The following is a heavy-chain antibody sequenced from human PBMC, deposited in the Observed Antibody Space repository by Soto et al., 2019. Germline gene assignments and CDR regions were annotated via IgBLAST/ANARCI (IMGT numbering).Heavy chain of an antibody. J-gene: IGHJ5*02. CDR3: ARHQSHSSSYVDP. Sequence: QLQLQESGPGLVKPSETLSLTCTVSAGSISSSSYYWGWIRQPPGKGLEWTGSIYYSGSTYYNPSLKSRVTISVDTSKNQFSLKLSSVTAADTAVYYCARHQSHSSSYVDPWGQGTLVTVSS. CDR1: AGSISSSSYY. D-gene: IGHD6-13*01. V-gene: IGHV4-39*01. CDR2: IYYSGST.